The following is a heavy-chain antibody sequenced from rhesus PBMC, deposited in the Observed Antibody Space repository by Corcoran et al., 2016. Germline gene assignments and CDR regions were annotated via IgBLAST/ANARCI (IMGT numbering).Heavy chain of an antibody. Sequence: EVQLLESGGGLVQPGGSLRLSCAASGFPFSSYGLHWGRQAPGKGMDWVAVISSDGSKKSFADSVKDRFTISRDNSKNVLYLQMNNLTLDDTALYFCTRFDYWGRGVLVTVSS. CDR2: ISSDGSKK. V-gene: IGHV3-54*02. CDR1: GFPFSSYG. J-gene: IGHJ4*01. CDR3: TRFDY.